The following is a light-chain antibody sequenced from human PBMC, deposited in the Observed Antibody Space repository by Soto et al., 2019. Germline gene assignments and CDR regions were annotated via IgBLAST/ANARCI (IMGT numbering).Light chain of an antibody. Sequence: DIQMTQSPSSLSASVGDRVTITCRASQSISSYLNWYQQKPGKAPKLLIYAQSSLQSGVPSRFSGSGSGTDFTLTISSLQPEDFSTYYCQQSYSTPPTFGQGTRLESK. CDR3: QQSYSTPPT. CDR1: QSISSY. CDR2: AQS. J-gene: IGKJ5*01. V-gene: IGKV1-39*01.